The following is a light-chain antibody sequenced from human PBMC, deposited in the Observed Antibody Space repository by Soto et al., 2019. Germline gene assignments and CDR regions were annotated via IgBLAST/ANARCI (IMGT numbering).Light chain of an antibody. V-gene: IGLV2-14*01. CDR2: DVS. CDR3: SSYTSSSTFNVV. CDR1: SSDVGGYNY. J-gene: IGLJ2*01. Sequence: QSALTQPASVSGSPGQSITISCTGTSSDVGGYNYVSWYQQHPGKAPNLMIYDVSNRPSGVSNRFSGSKSGNTASLTISGLQAEDEADYYCSSYTSSSTFNVVFGGGTKVTVL.